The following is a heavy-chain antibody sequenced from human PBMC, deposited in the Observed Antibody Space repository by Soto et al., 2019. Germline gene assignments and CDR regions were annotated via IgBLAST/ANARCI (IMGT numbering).Heavy chain of an antibody. J-gene: IGHJ3*02. Sequence: PRLSCAASGFTFSSYSMNWVRQAPGKGLEWVSSISSSSSYIYYADSVKGRFTISRDNAKNSLYLQMNSLRAEDTAVYYCARDGTYDDFWSGFSPPPVNACDIWGQGTMVTVSS. CDR2: ISSSSSYI. CDR1: GFTFSSYS. CDR3: ARDGTYDDFWSGFSPPPVNACDI. V-gene: IGHV3-21*01. D-gene: IGHD3-3*01.